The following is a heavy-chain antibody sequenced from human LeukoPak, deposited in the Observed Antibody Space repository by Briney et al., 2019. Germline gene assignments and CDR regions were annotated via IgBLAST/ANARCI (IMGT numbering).Heavy chain of an antibody. CDR2: IYYSGST. V-gene: IGHV4-61*01. J-gene: IGHJ4*02. D-gene: IGHD4-17*01. CDR3: ARDRSGGDYALDY. CDR1: GGFLSSGSYY. Sequence: SQALSLTCTVSGGFLSSGSYYWSSIRQPPGKGLEWIGHIYYSGSTYYNPSLKSRVTISVDTSKNQFSLNLSSVTAADTAKYYCARDRSGGDYALDYWGQGTLVTVSS.